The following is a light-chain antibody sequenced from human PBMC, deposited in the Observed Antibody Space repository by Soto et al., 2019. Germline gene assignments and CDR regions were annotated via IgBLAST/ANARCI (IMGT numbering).Light chain of an antibody. CDR1: QSVSSSY. CDR2: AAS. Sequence: EIVLTQSPGTLALSPGERGTLSCRASQSVSSSYLAWYQQKPGQAPRLLISAASSRATGIPARFSGSGSGTDFTLTISRLEPEDFAVYYCKHYGTSRTFAQGTRLEIK. CDR3: KHYGTSRT. J-gene: IGKJ5*01. V-gene: IGKV3-20*01.